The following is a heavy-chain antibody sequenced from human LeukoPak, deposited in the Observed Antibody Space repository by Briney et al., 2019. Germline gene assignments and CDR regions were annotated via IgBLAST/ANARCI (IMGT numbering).Heavy chain of an antibody. J-gene: IGHJ6*03. V-gene: IGHV4-30-4*08. CDR1: GGSISSGDYY. CDR2: IYYSGST. D-gene: IGHD2-15*01. Sequence: SQTLSLTCTVSGGSISSGDYYWSWIRQPPGKGLEWIGYIYYSGSTYYNPSLKSRVTISVDTSKNQFSLKLSSVTAADTAVYYCARSHGGRNYYYMDVWGKGTTVTVSS. CDR3: ARSHGGRNYYYMDV.